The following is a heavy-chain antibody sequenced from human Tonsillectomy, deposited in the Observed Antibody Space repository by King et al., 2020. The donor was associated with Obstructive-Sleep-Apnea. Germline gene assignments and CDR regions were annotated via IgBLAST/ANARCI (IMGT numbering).Heavy chain of an antibody. V-gene: IGHV2-5*02. CDR1: GFSLSTSGVG. CDR2: IYWDDDK. D-gene: IGHD6-13*01. CDR3: ALTHSSSWTARGQNWFDP. J-gene: IGHJ5*02. Sequence: ITLKESGPTLVKPTQTLTLTCTFSGFSLSTSGVGVGWIRQPPGKALEWLALIYWDDDKRYSPSLKSRLTITKDTSKNQVVLTMTNMDPVDTATYYCALTHSSSWTARGQNWFDPWGQGTLVTVSS.